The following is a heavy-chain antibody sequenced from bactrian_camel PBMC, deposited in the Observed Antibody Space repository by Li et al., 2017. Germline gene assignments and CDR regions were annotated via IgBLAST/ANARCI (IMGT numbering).Heavy chain of an antibody. CDR2: LKTDDDSV. Sequence: VQLVESGGGSVQAGGSLKLSCSASGYTVGSCDMAWYRQAPGKHNEGIATLKTDDDSVSYATSVQGRFSISRDTANTMLYLQMNSLKPEDTAMYHCAADPYCARDWSPAEPTSYGGQGTQVTVS. D-gene: IGHD3*01. CDR3: AADPYCARDWSPAEPTSY. CDR1: GYTVGSCD. J-gene: IGHJ4*01. V-gene: IGHV3S40*01.